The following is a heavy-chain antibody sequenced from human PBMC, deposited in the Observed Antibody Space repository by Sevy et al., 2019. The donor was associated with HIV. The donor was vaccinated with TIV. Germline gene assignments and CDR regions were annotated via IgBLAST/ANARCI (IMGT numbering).Heavy chain of an antibody. D-gene: IGHD3-10*01. CDR1: GFTFDDYG. J-gene: IGHJ4*02. CDR2: INWHGGNT. CDR3: ARGLPSAYDPTSGDDDY. Sequence: GGSLRLSCVVSGFTFDDYGMSWVRQAAGKGMEWVSGINWHGGNTGYADSVKGRFTVSRDNDKNSLYLQMNKLSAEDTALYYCARGLPSAYDPTSGDDDYWGQGTLVTVSS. V-gene: IGHV3-20*04.